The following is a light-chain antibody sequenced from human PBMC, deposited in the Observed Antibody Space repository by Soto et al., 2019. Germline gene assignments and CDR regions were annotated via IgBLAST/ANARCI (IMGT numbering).Light chain of an antibody. CDR3: QQYNNWPPWT. CDR2: GSS. Sequence: EIVLTQSPGTLSLSPGERASLSCRASQSVSRNYVAWYQHKPGQTPRLLIYGSSSRANGIPDRFSGSGSGTDFTLTISSLQSEDFAVYYCQQYNNWPPWTFGQGTKVDI. J-gene: IGKJ1*01. CDR1: QSVSRNY. V-gene: IGKV3-20*01.